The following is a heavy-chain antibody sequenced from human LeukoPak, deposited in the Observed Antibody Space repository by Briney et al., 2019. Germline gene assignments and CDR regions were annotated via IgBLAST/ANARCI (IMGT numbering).Heavy chain of an antibody. CDR1: GFTFDDYA. CDR3: AKGPMTTVTYYFDY. J-gene: IGHJ4*02. D-gene: IGHD4-17*01. Sequence: PGRSLRLSCAASGFTFDDYAMPWVRQAPGKGLEWVSGISWNSGSIGYADSVKGRFTISRDNAKNSLYLQMNSLRAEDTALYYCAKGPMTTVTYYFDYWGQGTLVTVSS. CDR2: ISWNSGSI. V-gene: IGHV3-9*01.